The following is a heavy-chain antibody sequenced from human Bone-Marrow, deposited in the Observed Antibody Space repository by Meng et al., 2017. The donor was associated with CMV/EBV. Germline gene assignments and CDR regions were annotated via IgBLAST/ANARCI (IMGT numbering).Heavy chain of an antibody. V-gene: IGHV3-23*01. CDR3: AKIKKSNGGHYFDY. D-gene: IGHD3-10*01. Sequence: GESLKISCAASGFTFSSYSMNWVRQAPGKGLEWVSAISGSGGSTYYADSVKGRFTISRDNSKNTLYLQMNSLRAEDTAVYYCAKIKKSNGGHYFDYWGQGTLVTVSS. CDR1: GFTFSSYS. CDR2: ISGSGGST. J-gene: IGHJ4*02.